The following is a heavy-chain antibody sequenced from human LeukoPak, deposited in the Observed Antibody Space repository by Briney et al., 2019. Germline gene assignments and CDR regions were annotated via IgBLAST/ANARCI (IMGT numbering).Heavy chain of an antibody. J-gene: IGHJ6*03. CDR2: ISARGGST. CDR3: AKDSPPPLGYSDMDV. Sequence: PGGTLRLSCAASGFTFSSYGMRWVRQAPGKGLEWVSGISARGGSTYYADSVKGRFTISRDNSKKTLYLQMNSLRAEDTAVYYCAKDSPPPLGYSDMDVWGKGTTVTISS. V-gene: IGHV3-23*01. D-gene: IGHD2-21*01. CDR1: GFTFSSYG.